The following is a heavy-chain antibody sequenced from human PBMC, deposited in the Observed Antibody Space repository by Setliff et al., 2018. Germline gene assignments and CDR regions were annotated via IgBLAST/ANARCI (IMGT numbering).Heavy chain of an antibody. V-gene: IGHV4-39*02. D-gene: IGHD3-22*01. J-gene: IGHJ5*02. CDR1: GGSITSGGGFY. Sequence: PSETLSLTCSVSGGSITSGGGFYWAWIRQPPGKELEWIGSFYSFGSIYYSPSLKNRVTISGDTSSNQFSLKLSSVTAADTAVYYCARDPFRNYDTAPVWFDPWGQGTLVTVS. CDR2: FYSFGSI. CDR3: ARDPFRNYDTAPVWFDP.